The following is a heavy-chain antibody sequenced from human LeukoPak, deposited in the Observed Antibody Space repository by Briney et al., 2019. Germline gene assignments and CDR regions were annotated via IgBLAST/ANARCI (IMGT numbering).Heavy chain of an antibody. CDR3: ARIYGDYIMY. V-gene: IGHV4-34*01. CDR2: INDSGNR. CDR1: GGSFSGYL. D-gene: IGHD4-17*01. J-gene: IGHJ4*02. Sequence: SETLSLTCAVYGGSFSGYLWSWIRQSPGEGVGGIGEINDSGNRAYNPALKSRVIISVDTSKNQFPLRLNSVTAADTAVYYCARIYGDYIMYWGQGTLLTVSS.